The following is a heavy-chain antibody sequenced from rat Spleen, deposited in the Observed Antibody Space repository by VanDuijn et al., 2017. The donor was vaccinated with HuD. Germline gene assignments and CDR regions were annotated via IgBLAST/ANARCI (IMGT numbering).Heavy chain of an antibody. J-gene: IGHJ2*01. CDR3: ARESPGTPFDY. D-gene: IGHD5-1*01. CDR1: GYSITSSYR. CDR2: INSAGST. V-gene: IGHV3-3*01. Sequence: EVQLQESGPGLVKPSQSLSLTCSVTGYSITSSYRWNWIRKFPGNKLEWMGYINSAGSTNYNPSLKSRISITRDTSKNQFFLQVNSVTTADTATYYCARESPGTPFDYWGQGVMVTVSS.